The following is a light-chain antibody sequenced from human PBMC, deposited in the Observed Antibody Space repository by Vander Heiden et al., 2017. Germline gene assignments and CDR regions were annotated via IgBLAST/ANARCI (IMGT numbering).Light chain of an antibody. CDR1: QSVSSSY. V-gene: IGKV3-20*01. CDR2: ATY. Sequence: EVVLTQSPGTLSLFPGERATLSCRASQSVSSSYLAWYQHKPGQAPRLLIFATYSRATGIPDRFSGSGSGTDFTLTISRLEPEYSALYFCHQYGSAPRTFGQGTKVEI. J-gene: IGKJ1*01. CDR3: HQYGSAPRT.